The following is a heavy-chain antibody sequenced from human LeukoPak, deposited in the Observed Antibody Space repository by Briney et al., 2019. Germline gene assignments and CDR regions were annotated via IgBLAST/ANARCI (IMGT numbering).Heavy chain of an antibody. J-gene: IGHJ5*02. CDR1: GGTFSSYA. D-gene: IGHD2-2*03. V-gene: IGHV1-69*05. Sequence: SVKVSCKSSGGTFSSYAVSWVRQAPGKGLEWMGGIIPIFGRANTAHKLQGRITIRTEESTSTAYMELSSMRSENTAVYYCAMSPPQLDIVVVPAAISGFFPWGERALFTVSS. CDR3: AMSPPQLDIVVVPAAISGFFP. CDR2: IIPIFGRA.